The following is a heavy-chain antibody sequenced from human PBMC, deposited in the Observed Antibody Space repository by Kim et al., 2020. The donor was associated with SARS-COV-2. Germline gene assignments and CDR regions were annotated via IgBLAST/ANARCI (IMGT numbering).Heavy chain of an antibody. CDR2: IIPIFGTA. CDR3: ARDFPTSVVRGVIIKGDYFDY. Sequence: SVKVSCKASGGTFSSYAISWVRQAPGQGLEWMGGIIPIFGTANYAQKFQGRVTITADESTSTAYMELSSLRSEDTAVYYCARDFPTSVVRGVIIKGDYFDYWGQGTLVTVSS. CDR1: GGTFSSYA. J-gene: IGHJ4*02. D-gene: IGHD3-10*01. V-gene: IGHV1-69*13.